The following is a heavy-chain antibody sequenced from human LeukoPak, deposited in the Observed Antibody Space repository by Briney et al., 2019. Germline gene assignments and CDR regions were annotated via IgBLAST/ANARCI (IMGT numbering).Heavy chain of an antibody. V-gene: IGHV4-61*02. D-gene: IGHD6-13*01. J-gene: IGHJ4*02. CDR2: IYTSGST. CDR1: GGSISSGSYY. CDR3: ARVARSMSSSSEDY. Sequence: PSETLSLTCTVSGGSISSGSYYWNWIRQPAGKGLEWIGRIYTSGSTNYNPSLKSRVTISVDTSKNQFSLKLNSVTAADTAVYYCARVARSMSSSSEDYWGQGTLVTVSS.